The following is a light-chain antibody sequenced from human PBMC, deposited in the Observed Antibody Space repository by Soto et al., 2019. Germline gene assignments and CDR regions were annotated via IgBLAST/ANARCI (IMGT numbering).Light chain of an antibody. J-gene: IGKJ2*01. CDR3: QQYYSTPYT. CDR1: QSVLYSSNNKNY. V-gene: IGKV4-1*01. CDR2: WAS. Sequence: DIVMTQSPDSLAVSLGERATINCKSSQSVLYSSNNKNYLAWYQQKPGQSPKLLIYWASTREPGVPDRFSGSGSGTDVTLTIRRLQAEDVAVYYCQQYYSTPYTFGQGTKLEIK.